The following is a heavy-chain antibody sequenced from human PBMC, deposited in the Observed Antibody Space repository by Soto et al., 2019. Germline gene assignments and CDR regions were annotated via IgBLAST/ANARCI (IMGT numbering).Heavy chain of an antibody. CDR1: GGSISSSSYY. CDR3: ARCGTGGSWNVVWYVDY. CDR2: IYYSGST. V-gene: IGHV4-39*01. J-gene: IGHJ4*02. D-gene: IGHD2-15*01. Sequence: SETLSLTCTVSGGSISSSSYYWGWIRQPPGKGLEWIGSIYYSGSTYYNPSLKSRVTISVDTSKNQFSLKLSSVTAADTAVYYCARCGTGGSWNVVWYVDYWGPGTLVTV.